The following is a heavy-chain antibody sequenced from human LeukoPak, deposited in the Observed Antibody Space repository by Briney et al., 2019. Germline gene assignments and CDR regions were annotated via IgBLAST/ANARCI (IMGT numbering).Heavy chain of an antibody. CDR2: IYWDDDK. CDR1: GFSLSTSGVG. V-gene: IGHV2-5*02. Sequence: GPRLVNPTQSLTLTCTFSGFSLSTSGVGVGWIRQPPGRALEWLALIYWDDDKRYSPSLKSRLTITKDTSKNQVVLTMTNMDPVDTATYYCAHNSGTAVAGYWGQGTLVTVSS. CDR3: AHNSGTAVAGY. D-gene: IGHD6-19*01. J-gene: IGHJ4*02.